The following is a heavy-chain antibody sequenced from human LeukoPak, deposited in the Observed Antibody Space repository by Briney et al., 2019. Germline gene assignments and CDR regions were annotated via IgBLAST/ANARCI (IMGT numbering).Heavy chain of an antibody. J-gene: IGHJ4*02. CDR1: GFAFSSYG. CDR3: AKTHSTVVVPAAPADY. CDR2: ISYGGSNK. D-gene: IGHD2-2*01. Sequence: PGGSLRLSCAASGFAFSSYGMHWVRQAPGKGLEWVAVISYGGSNKYYADSVKGRFTISRDNSKNTLYLQMNSLRAEDTAVYYCAKTHSTVVVPAAPADYWGQGTLVTVSS. V-gene: IGHV3-30*18.